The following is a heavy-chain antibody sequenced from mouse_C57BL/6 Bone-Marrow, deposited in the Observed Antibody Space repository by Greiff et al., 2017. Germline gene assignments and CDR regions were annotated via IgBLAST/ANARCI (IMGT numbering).Heavy chain of an antibody. J-gene: IGHJ3*01. CDR2: IDPENGDT. CDR1: GFNIKDDY. CDR3: TTGDYGSRRFAY. V-gene: IGHV14-4*01. Sequence: VHVKQSGAELVRPGASVKLSCTASGFNIKDDYMHWVKQRPEQGLEWIGWIDPENGDTEYASKFQGKATITADTSSNTAYLQLSSLTSEDTAVYYCTTGDYGSRRFAYWGQGTLVTVSA. D-gene: IGHD1-1*01.